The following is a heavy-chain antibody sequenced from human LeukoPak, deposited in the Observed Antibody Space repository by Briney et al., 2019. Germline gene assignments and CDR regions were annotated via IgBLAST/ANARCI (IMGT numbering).Heavy chain of an antibody. CDR3: ARDPGYCSSTSCYGKGPFDY. V-gene: IGHV1-46*01. CDR1: GYTFTSYY. Sequence: GASVKVSCKASGYTFTSYYMHWVRQAPGQGLEWMGIINPSGGSTSYAQKFQGRVTMTSDTSTSTVYMELSSLRSEDTAVYYCARDPGYCSSTSCYGKGPFDYWGQGTLVTVSS. J-gene: IGHJ4*02. CDR2: INPSGGST. D-gene: IGHD2-2*01.